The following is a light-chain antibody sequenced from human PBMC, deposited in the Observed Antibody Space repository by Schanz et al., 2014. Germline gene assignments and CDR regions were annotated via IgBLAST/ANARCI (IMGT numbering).Light chain of an antibody. V-gene: IGLV2-14*03. Sequence: HSALTQPASVSGSPGQSITISCTGTSSDVGGYNSVSWYQQHPGKAPKLMIYDVSDRPSGVSNRFSGSKSGNTASLTISGLQAEDEADYYCSAYTRSSAHWFFGGGTKLTVL. CDR1: SSDVGGYNS. CDR2: DVS. CDR3: SAYTRSSAHWF. J-gene: IGLJ3*02.